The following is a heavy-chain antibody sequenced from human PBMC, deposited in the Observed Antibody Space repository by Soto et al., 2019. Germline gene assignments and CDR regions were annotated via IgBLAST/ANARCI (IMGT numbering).Heavy chain of an antibody. CDR2: ISPSSDSS. CDR1: GFPFGDYS. CDR3: ARPRGPRGYDLIDY. D-gene: IGHD5-12*01. J-gene: IGHJ4*02. Sequence: EVQLVESGGGLVKPGGSLRLPCAASGFPFGDYSWNWVRQPPGKGLEWVSSISPSSDSSYYPDSVKGRFTISRDNAKNSLFLQMNSLRDEDTAVYYCARPRGPRGYDLIDYWGQGTLVIVSS. V-gene: IGHV3-21*02.